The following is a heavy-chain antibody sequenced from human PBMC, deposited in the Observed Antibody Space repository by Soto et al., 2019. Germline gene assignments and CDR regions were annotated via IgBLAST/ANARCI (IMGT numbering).Heavy chain of an antibody. CDR2: INDDGIST. CDR1: GFTFSTYW. D-gene: IGHD1-1*01. Sequence: LRLSCAASGFTFSTYWMHWVRQVPGKGPEWVSRINDDGISTNYADSVKGRFTISRDNAKNTLYLQMNALRVEDTAVYYCTRGPRSTSTGTGAFWGQGTLVTVSS. CDR3: TRGPRSTSTGTGAF. V-gene: IGHV3-74*01. J-gene: IGHJ4*02.